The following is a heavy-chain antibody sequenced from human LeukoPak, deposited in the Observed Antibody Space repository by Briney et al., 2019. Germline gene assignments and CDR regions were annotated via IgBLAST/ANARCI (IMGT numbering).Heavy chain of an antibody. CDR2: IHSDGSST. CDR1: GFTFRSYW. D-gene: IGHD5-18*01. CDR3: ARHIYGYDY. Sequence: GGSLRLSCAASGFTFRSYWMHWVRQAPGKGLVWVSHIHSDGSSTSYADSVQGRFTISRDNAKNTLYLQMNSLRAEGTAVYYCARHIYGYDYWGQGTLVTVSS. V-gene: IGHV3-74*01. J-gene: IGHJ4*02.